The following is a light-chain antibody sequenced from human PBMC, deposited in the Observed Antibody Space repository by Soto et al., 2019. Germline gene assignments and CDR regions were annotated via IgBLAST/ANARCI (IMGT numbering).Light chain of an antibody. CDR3: IQGTYGPPT. CDR1: QSVVYSDGNAY. V-gene: IGKV2-30*01. J-gene: IGKJ1*01. Sequence: DVVMTQSPPSLPVTLGQPASISCRSSQSVVYSDGNAYLNWFQQRPGQSPRRLIYTVSNRDSGVPYRFSGGGSCTDFTLKISRVEAEDVGIYYCIQGTYGPPTFGQGTKVEI. CDR2: TVS.